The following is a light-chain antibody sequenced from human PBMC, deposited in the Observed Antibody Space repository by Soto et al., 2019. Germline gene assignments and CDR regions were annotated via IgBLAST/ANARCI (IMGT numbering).Light chain of an antibody. CDR3: QQYARSPP. V-gene: IGKV3-20*01. CDR2: GAS. J-gene: IGKJ5*01. CDR1: QSISSNY. Sequence: IGGAKSHRTLAFSSGERAPLACRTSQSISSNYLAWYQQIPGQAPRLLVYGASSRATGIPDRFRGSGSGTDFTLTLSSLEPEDFAVYYCQQYARSPPFGQGTRLEIK.